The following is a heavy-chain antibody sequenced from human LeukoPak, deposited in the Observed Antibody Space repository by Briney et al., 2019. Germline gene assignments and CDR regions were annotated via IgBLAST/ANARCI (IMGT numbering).Heavy chain of an antibody. CDR2: ISGSGRST. V-gene: IGHV3-23*01. CDR3: AKDPLFGYGKFGDAFDI. CDR1: GFTFSSYA. D-gene: IGHD5-12*01. Sequence: GGSLRLSCAASGFTFSSYAMSWVRQAPGKGLEWVSAISGSGRSTYYADSVKGRFTISRDNSKNTLYLQMNSLRAEDTAVYYCAKDPLFGYGKFGDAFDIWGQGTMVTVSS. J-gene: IGHJ3*02.